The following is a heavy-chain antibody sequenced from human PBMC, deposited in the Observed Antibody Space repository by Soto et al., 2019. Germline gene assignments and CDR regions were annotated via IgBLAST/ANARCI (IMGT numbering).Heavy chain of an antibody. Sequence: ESGGGLVQPGGSLRLSCAASGFTFSSYWMSWVRQAPGKGLEWVANIKQDGSEKYYVDSVKGRFTISRDNAKNSLYLQMNSLRAEDTAVYYCARGEYYYDSSGYSYWGQGTLVTVSS. V-gene: IGHV3-7*03. CDR1: GFTFSSYW. CDR3: ARGEYYYDSSGYSY. D-gene: IGHD3-22*01. CDR2: IKQDGSEK. J-gene: IGHJ4*02.